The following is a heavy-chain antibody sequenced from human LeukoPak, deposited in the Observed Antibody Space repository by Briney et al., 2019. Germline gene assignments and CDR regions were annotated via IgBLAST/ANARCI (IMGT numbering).Heavy chain of an antibody. CDR3: AREGRDGYNFFDY. V-gene: IGHV4-59*01. CDR1: GGSISSYY. D-gene: IGHD5-24*01. CDR2: IYYSGST. Sequence: SETLSLTCTVSGGSISSYYWSWIRQPPGKGLEWIGYIYYSGSTNYNPSLKSRVTISVDTSKNQFSLKLSSVTAADTAVYYCAREGRDGYNFFDYWGQGTLATVCS. J-gene: IGHJ4*02.